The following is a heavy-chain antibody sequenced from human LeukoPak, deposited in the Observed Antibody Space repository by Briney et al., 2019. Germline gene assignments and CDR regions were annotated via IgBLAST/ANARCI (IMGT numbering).Heavy chain of an antibody. V-gene: IGHV4-59*12. CDR1: GGSISSYY. CDR3: ARAYDSSGPGAFDI. Sequence: SETLSLTCTVSGGSISSYYWSWIRQPPGKGLERIGYIYYSGSTNYNPSLKSRVTISVDTSKNQFSLKLSSVTAADTAVYHCARAYDSSGPGAFDIWGQGTMVTVSS. J-gene: IGHJ3*02. CDR2: IYYSGST. D-gene: IGHD3-22*01.